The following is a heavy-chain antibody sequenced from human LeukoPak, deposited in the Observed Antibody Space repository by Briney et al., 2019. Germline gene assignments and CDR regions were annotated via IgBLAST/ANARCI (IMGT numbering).Heavy chain of an antibody. V-gene: IGHV4-59*01. CDR1: GGSISSYY. D-gene: IGHD3-22*01. J-gene: IGHJ4*02. CDR2: IYYSGST. Sequence: SETLSLTCTVSGGSISSYYWSWIRQPPGKGLEWIGYIYYSGSTNYNPSLKSRVTISVDTSKNQFSLKLSSVTAADTAVYYCARVGYYDSSGYYHASRFDYWGQGTLVTVSS. CDR3: ARVGYYDSSGYYHASRFDY.